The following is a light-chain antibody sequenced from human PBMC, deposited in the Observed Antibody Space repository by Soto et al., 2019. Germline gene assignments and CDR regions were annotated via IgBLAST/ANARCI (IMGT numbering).Light chain of an antibody. CDR2: GNT. CDR1: SSNIGAGYD. Sequence: QPVLTQPPSMSGAPGQGVTISCTGSSSNIGAGYDVHWYQQVPGTAPKLLIYGNTNRPSGVPDRFSASKSGTSASLAISGLQAEDGADYYCQSYESSLSGWIFGGGTKVTVL. V-gene: IGLV1-40*01. CDR3: QSYESSLSGWI. J-gene: IGLJ2*01.